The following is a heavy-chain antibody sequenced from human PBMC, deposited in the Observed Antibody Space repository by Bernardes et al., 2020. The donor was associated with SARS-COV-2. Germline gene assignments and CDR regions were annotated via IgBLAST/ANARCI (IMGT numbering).Heavy chain of an antibody. V-gene: IGHV4-39*01. CDR2: LYYSGST. CDR3: ARHGCSSTSCYWRNWFDP. CDR1: GGSISSSSYY. J-gene: IGHJ5*02. D-gene: IGHD2-2*01. Sequence: SETLSLTCTVSGGSISSSSYYWGWIRQPPGKGLEWIGSLYYSGSTYYNPSLKSRVTISVDTSKNQFSLKLSSVTAADTAVYYCARHGCSSTSCYWRNWFDPWGQGTLVTVSS.